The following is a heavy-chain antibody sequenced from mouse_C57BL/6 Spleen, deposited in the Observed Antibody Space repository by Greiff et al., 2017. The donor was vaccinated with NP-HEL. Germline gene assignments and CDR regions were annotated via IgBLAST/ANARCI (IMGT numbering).Heavy chain of an antibody. J-gene: IGHJ2*01. CDR3: TRGITTVGATDFDY. CDR1: GYTFTSYW. V-gene: IGHV1-50*01. D-gene: IGHD1-1*01. Sequence: QVQLQESGAELVKPGASVKLSCKASGYTFTSYWMQWVKQRPGQGLEWIGEIDPSDSYTNYKQKFKGKATLTVDTSSSTAYMQLSSLTSDDSAVFYCTRGITTVGATDFDYWGQGTTLTVSS. CDR2: IDPSDSYT.